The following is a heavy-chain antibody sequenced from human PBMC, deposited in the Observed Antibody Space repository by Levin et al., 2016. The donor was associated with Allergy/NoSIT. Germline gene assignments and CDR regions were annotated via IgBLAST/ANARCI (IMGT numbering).Heavy chain of an antibody. V-gene: IGHV1-18*01. D-gene: IGHD1-26*01. Sequence: WVRQAPGQGFEWMGWITVYDGHTNYARKFQDRLTLTTDKSTNTAYMELRSLRSDDTAVYYCTREGAPKSELDWGQGTLVTVSS. CDR3: TREGAPKSELD. CDR2: ITVYDGHT. J-gene: IGHJ4*02.